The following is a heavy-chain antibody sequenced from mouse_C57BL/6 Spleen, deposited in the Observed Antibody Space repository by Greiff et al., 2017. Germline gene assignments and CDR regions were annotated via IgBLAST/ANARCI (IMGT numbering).Heavy chain of an antibody. CDR3: ARDYGTLYYYAMDY. J-gene: IGHJ4*01. Sequence: EVQLVESGGGLVKPGGSLKLSCAASGFTFSDYGMHWVRQAPEKGLEWVAYISSGSSTIYYADTVKGRFTISRDNAKNTLFLQMTSLRSEDTAMYYCARDYGTLYYYAMDYWGQGTSVTVSS. V-gene: IGHV5-17*01. D-gene: IGHD2-1*01. CDR2: ISSGSSTI. CDR1: GFTFSDYG.